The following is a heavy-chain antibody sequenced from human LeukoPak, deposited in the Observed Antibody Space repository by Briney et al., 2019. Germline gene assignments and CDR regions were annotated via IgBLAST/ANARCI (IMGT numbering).Heavy chain of an antibody. CDR3: ARGVYGSQDY. CDR2: ISHGATT. J-gene: IGHJ4*02. Sequence: SETLSLACTVSGGSITTSSYYWAWIRQPPGKGLEWIGSISHGATTCYKPSLKSRLTISIDVSKNHFSLELTSVTATDTAVSYCARGVYGSQDYWGQGTLVTVSS. D-gene: IGHD1-26*01. CDR1: GGSITTSSYY. V-gene: IGHV4-39*02.